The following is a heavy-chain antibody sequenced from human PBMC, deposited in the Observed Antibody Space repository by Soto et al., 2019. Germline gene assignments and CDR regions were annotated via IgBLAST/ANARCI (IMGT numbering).Heavy chain of an antibody. CDR2: ILSKSDGGTT. CDR1: GLPFSNAW. CDR3: NTACAGGDCYPA. J-gene: IGHJ5*02. D-gene: IGHD2-21*02. Sequence: VQLVESGGTLVRPGGSLRLSCAASGLPFSNAWMSWVRQPPGRGLEWVGRILSKSDGGTTDYAAPVKGRFTISRDDSRNTLYLQMNSLRSEDTGIYYCNTACAGGDCYPAWGQGTLVTVSS. V-gene: IGHV3-15*02.